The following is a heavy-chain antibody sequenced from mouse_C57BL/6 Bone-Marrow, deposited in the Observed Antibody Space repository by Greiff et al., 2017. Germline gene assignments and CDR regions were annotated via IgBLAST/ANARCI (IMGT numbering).Heavy chain of an antibody. Sequence: VQLQQSGAELARPGASVKLSCKASGYTFTSYGISWVKQRTGQGLEWIGEIYPGSGNTYYNEKFKGKATLTADKSASTAYMELRSLTSEDSAVYFCARTGGNQDRCFDVWGTGTTVTVSS. CDR2: IYPGSGNT. J-gene: IGHJ1*03. V-gene: IGHV1-81*01. CDR3: ARTGGNQDRCFDV. CDR1: GYTFTSYG. D-gene: IGHD1-1*02.